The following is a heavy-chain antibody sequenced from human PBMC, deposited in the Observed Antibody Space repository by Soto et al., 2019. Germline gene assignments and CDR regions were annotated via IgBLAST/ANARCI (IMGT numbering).Heavy chain of an antibody. CDR1: GFTFSSYA. Sequence: EVQLLESGGGLVQPGGSLRLSCAASGFTFSSYAMGWVRQAPEKGLEWASVISGSGGNIHYADSVEGRFTISRDNSRNTLYLQMNSLRVDDTAIYNCATQDFRGTTGTTWGQGTLVTVSS. J-gene: IGHJ5*02. CDR2: ISGSGGNI. D-gene: IGHD1-1*01. CDR3: ATQDFRGTTGTT. V-gene: IGHV3-23*01.